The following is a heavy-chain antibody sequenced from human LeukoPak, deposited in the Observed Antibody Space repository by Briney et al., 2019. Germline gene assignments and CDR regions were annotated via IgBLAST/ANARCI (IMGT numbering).Heavy chain of an antibody. CDR1: GFSLSTSGMR. Sequence: SGPALVKPTQPLTLTCTFSGFSLSTSGMRVSWIRQPPGKALAWLAPIDWDDDKFYSTSLKTRLTISKDTSKNQVVLTITNTDPVDTATYYCARPSPKYDSSGYYYFDYWGQGTLVTVSS. V-gene: IGHV2-70*04. CDR3: ARPSPKYDSSGYYYFDY. CDR2: IDWDDDK. D-gene: IGHD3-22*01. J-gene: IGHJ4*02.